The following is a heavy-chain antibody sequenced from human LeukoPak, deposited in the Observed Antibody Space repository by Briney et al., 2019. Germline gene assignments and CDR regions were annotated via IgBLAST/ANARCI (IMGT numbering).Heavy chain of an antibody. Sequence: SVKVSCKASGGTFSSYAISWVRQAPGQGLEWMGRIIPIFGTANYAQKFQGRVTITTDESTSTAYMEPSSLRSEDTAVYYCARDVSGYDPDTRFDYWGQGTLVTVSS. CDR3: ARDVSGYDPDTRFDY. J-gene: IGHJ4*02. CDR1: GGTFSSYA. CDR2: IIPIFGTA. V-gene: IGHV1-69*05. D-gene: IGHD5-12*01.